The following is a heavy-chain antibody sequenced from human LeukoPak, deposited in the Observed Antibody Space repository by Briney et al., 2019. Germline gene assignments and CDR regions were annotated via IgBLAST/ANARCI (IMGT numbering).Heavy chain of an antibody. Sequence: GGSLRLSCAASGFTFSNYGMNWVRQAPGKGLEWLSYINSRSNDIYYADSVKGRFTISRDNAKNSLYLQMNSLRAEDTAVYYCANRAVSGAGALDYWGQGTLVTVSS. V-gene: IGHV3-48*01. J-gene: IGHJ4*02. CDR2: INSRSNDI. D-gene: IGHD6-19*01. CDR3: ANRAVSGAGALDY. CDR1: GFTFSNYG.